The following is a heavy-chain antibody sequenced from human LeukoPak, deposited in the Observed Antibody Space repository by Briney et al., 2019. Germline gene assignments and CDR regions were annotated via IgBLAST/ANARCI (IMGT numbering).Heavy chain of an antibody. CDR3: ARKLELDY. CDR1: GYTFTGYY. Sequence: ASVKVSCKTSGYTFTGYYIHWVRQAPGQGLEWMGWISAYNGNTNYAQKLQGRVTMTTGTSTSTAYMELRSLRSDDTAVYYCARKLELDYWGQGTLVTVSS. V-gene: IGHV1-18*04. CDR2: ISAYNGNT. J-gene: IGHJ4*02. D-gene: IGHD1-7*01.